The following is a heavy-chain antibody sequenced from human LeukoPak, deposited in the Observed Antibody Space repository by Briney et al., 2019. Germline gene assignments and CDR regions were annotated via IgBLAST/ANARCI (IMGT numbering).Heavy chain of an antibody. J-gene: IGHJ4*02. CDR2: INPNSGGT. CDR1: GYTLSGYY. V-gene: IGHV1-2*02. D-gene: IGHD2-2*01. Sequence: ASVKLSCMPSGYTLSGYYMHWVRQAHGHGIEWMGWINPNSGGTIYAKTFQGRVTLNRHTSISPAYIELSWLRSDDPAVYYCARGPGRCSSTSWLWVREIGGDGGQGTLVTVSS. CDR3: ARGPGRCSSTSWLWVREIGGD.